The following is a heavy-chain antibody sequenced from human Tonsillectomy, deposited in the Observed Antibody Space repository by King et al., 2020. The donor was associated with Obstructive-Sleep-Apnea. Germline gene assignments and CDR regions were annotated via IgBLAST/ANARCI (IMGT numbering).Heavy chain of an antibody. V-gene: IGHV1-69*10. J-gene: IGHJ6*02. D-gene: IGHD2-2*01. CDR1: GGTFSSYA. Sequence: VQLVQSGAEVKKPGSSVKVSCKASGGTFSSYAISWVRQAPGQGLEWMGGIIPILGIANYAQKFQGRVTITADKSTSTAYMELSSLRSEDTAGYYCARGRGCSSTSCYATYYYYGMDVWGQGTTVTVSS. CDR2: IIPILGIA. CDR3: ARGRGCSSTSCYATYYYYGMDV.